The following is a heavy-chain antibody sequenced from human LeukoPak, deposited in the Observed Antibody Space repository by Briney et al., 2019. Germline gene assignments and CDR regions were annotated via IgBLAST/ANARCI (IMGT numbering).Heavy chain of an antibody. CDR3: AKDATYYDFWSGYYPSYGMDV. J-gene: IGHJ6*02. CDR2: ISGSGGST. V-gene: IGHV3-23*01. CDR1: GFTVSSNY. Sequence: PGGSLRLSCAASGFTVSSNYMNWVRQAPGKGLEWVSAISGSGGSTYYADSVKGRFTISRDNSKNTLYLQMNSLRAEDTAVYYCAKDATYYDFWSGYYPSYGMDVWGQGTTVTVSS. D-gene: IGHD3-3*01.